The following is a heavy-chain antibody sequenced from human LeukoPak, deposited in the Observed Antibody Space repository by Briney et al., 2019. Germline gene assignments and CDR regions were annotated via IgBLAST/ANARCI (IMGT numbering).Heavy chain of an antibody. J-gene: IGHJ6*02. V-gene: IGHV1-2*02. CDR3: AATFTFSPAPIYYYYYGMDV. D-gene: IGHD3-16*01. Sequence: GASVKVSCKASGYTFTGYYMHWVRQAPGQGLEWMGWINPNSGGTNYAQKFQGRVTMTRDTSISTAYMELSRLRSEDTAVYYCAATFTFSPAPIYYYYYGMDVWGQGTTVTVSS. CDR1: GYTFTGYY. CDR2: INPNSGGT.